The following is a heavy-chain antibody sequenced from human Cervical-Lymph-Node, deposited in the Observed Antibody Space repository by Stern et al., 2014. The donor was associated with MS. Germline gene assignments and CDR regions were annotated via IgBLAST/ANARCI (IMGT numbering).Heavy chain of an antibody. CDR2: INDYEGNT. V-gene: IGHV1-18*01. D-gene: IGHD2-15*01. CDR1: GYTFTNYG. Sequence: QVQLVQSGAEVKKPGASVKVSCKASGYTFTNYGISWVRQAPGKGLEWMGWINDYEGNTNYAQKFQGRVTMTTDTSTRTAYMELRSLRSDDTAVYYCARDVECSGSRCYVGYIFDYWGQGTLVTVSS. J-gene: IGHJ4*02. CDR3: ARDVECSGSRCYVGYIFDY.